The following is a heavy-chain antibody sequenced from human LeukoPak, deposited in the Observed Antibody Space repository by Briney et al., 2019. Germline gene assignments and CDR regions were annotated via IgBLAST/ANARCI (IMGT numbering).Heavy chain of an antibody. CDR3: ARERLRNSGFDP. CDR1: GYTFTGYY. J-gene: IGHJ5*02. D-gene: IGHD6-25*01. V-gene: IGHV1-2*02. CDR2: INPNSGGT. Sequence: GASVKVSCKASGYTFTGYYMHWGRQAPGQGVEWVGWINPNSGGTNYAQKFQGRVTMTRDTSISTAYMELSRLRSDDTAVYYCARERLRNSGFDPWGQGTLVTVSS.